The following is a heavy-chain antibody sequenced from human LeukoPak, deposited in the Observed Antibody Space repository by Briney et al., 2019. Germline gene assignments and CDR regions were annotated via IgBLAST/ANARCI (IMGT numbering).Heavy chain of an antibody. Sequence: GRSLRLSCAASGFTFDDYAMHWVRQAPGKGLEWVSGISWNSGSIGYADSVKGRFTISRDNAKNSLYLQMNSLRAEDTAVYYCAGNMITFGGVPHNWFDPWGQGTLVTVSS. J-gene: IGHJ5*02. CDR2: ISWNSGSI. D-gene: IGHD3-16*01. CDR1: GFTFDDYA. CDR3: AGNMITFGGVPHNWFDP. V-gene: IGHV3-9*01.